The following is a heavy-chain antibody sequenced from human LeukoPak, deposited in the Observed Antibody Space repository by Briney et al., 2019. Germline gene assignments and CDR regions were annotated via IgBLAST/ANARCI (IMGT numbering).Heavy chain of an antibody. D-gene: IGHD4-17*01. Sequence: GGSLRLSCSASGFTFSTYGMSWVRQAPGKGLEWVISISGSGSTTFYADSVKGRFTISRDNSNNMLYLQMTSLRAEDTAVYYCARVYGAPTPLNWFDPWGQGTLVTVSS. CDR1: GFTFSTYG. CDR3: ARVYGAPTPLNWFDP. V-gene: IGHV3-23*01. J-gene: IGHJ5*02. CDR2: ISGSGSTT.